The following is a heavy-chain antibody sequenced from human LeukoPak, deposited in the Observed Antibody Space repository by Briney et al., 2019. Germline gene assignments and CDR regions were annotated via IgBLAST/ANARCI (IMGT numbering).Heavy chain of an antibody. CDR2: IGSDGKT. Sequence: GGSLRLSCEASGFPFSSYAMTWVRQAPGKGLEWVSYIGSDGKTHYSVSVKVRFVISRYNFGGMVFLQLNSLGVEDTALYYCARDVHCYVAMDVWGQGTTVTVSS. V-gene: IGHV3-23*01. J-gene: IGHJ6*02. CDR1: GFPFSSYA. CDR3: ARDVHCYVAMDV. D-gene: IGHD2-21*01.